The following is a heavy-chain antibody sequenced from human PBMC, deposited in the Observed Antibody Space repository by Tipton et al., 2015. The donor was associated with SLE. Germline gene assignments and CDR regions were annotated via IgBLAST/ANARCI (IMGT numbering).Heavy chain of an antibody. CDR3: PIYYHDSTGLHWFDP. J-gene: IGHJ5*02. CDR2: IYYSGSS. D-gene: IGHD3-22*01. V-gene: IGHV4-59*06. Sequence: TLSLTCTVSGGAISSYYWSWVRQPPGKGLEWIGYIYYSGSSYYNPSLKSRVTISLDMSKNQFSLRLGSVTAADTAVYYCPIYYHDSTGLHWFDPWGQGTLVTVSS. CDR1: GGAISSYY.